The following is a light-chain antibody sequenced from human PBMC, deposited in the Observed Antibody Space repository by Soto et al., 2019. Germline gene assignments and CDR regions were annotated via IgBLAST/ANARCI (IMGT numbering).Light chain of an antibody. V-gene: IGKV2-28*01. Sequence: EIVMTQSPPSLTVTPGEPASISCRSSQRLLHSNGNHFLDWYLQKPGQSPQLLIYLGSYRASGVPDRVSGSGAGIDFTLKITRVEAEDVGIYYCMQALQTPYPCGQGTKLEIK. CDR3: MQALQTPYP. CDR2: LGS. J-gene: IGKJ2*01. CDR1: QRLLHSNGNHF.